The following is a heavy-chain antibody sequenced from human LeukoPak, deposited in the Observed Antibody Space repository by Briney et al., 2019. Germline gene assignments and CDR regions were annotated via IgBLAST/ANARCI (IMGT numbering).Heavy chain of an antibody. Sequence: GASVKVSCKASGYTFTSYDINWVRQATGQGLEWMGWMNPNSGNTGYAQKFQGRVTMTRNTSIGTAYMELSSLRSEDTAVYYCARGLDYYGSESYYFYYGMDVWGQGTTVTVSS. V-gene: IGHV1-8*01. D-gene: IGHD3-10*01. J-gene: IGHJ6*02. CDR2: MNPNSGNT. CDR1: GYTFTSYD. CDR3: ARGLDYYGSESYYFYYGMDV.